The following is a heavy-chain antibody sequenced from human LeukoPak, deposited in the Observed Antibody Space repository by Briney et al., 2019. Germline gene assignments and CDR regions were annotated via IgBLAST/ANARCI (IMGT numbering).Heavy chain of an antibody. V-gene: IGHV3-30*18. CDR2: ISYDGSNK. CDR3: AKQDIVAVDQWYYFDY. J-gene: IGHJ4*02. CDR1: GFTFSSYG. Sequence: GGSLRLSCAASGFTFSSYGMHWVRQAPGKGLEWVAVISYDGSNKYYADSVKGRFTISRDNSKNTLYLQMNSLRAEDTAVYYCAKQDIVAVDQWYYFDYWGQGTLVTVSA. D-gene: IGHD2-15*01.